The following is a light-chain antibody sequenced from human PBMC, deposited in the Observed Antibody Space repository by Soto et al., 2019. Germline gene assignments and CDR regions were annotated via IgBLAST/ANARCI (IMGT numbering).Light chain of an antibody. Sequence: ETVMTQSPATLSVSPWEIATLSYRASQSIASNLAWYQQKPGQAPRLLIYGASTRATGIPARFSGSGSGTEFTLTISSLQSEDFAVYYCQQYNNWPPGITFGQGTRLEIK. CDR1: QSIASN. V-gene: IGKV3-15*01. CDR3: QQYNNWPPGIT. CDR2: GAS. J-gene: IGKJ5*01.